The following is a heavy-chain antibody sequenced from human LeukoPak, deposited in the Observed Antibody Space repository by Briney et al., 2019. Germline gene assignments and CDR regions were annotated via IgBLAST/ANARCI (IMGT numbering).Heavy chain of an antibody. J-gene: IGHJ3*02. V-gene: IGHV4-34*01. CDR2: INHSGST. Sequence: PSETLSLTCDVYGGSFSGYYWSWIRQPPGKGLEWIGEINHSGSTNYNPSLKSRVTISVDTSKNQFSLKLSSVTAADTAVYYCARGRVDGSVGATGVAFDIWGQGTMVTVSS. CDR3: ARGRVDGSVGATGVAFDI. CDR1: GGSFSGYY. D-gene: IGHD3-16*01.